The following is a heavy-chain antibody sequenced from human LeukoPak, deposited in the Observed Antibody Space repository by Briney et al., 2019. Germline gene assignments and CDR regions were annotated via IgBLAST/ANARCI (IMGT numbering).Heavy chain of an antibody. CDR2: ISSSVITI. J-gene: IGHJ6*04. V-gene: IGHV3-48*03. D-gene: IGHD3-10*02. Sequence: PGGSLRLSCAASGFTFSRYEMNWVRQAPGKGLEWVSYISSSVITIYYADSVKGRFTISRDNSKNSLYLQMNSLRAEDTAVYYCAELGITMIGGVWGKGTTVTISS. CDR1: GFTFSRYE. CDR3: AELGITMIGGV.